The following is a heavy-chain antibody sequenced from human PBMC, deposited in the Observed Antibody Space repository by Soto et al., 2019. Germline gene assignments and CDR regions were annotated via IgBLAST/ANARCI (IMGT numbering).Heavy chain of an antibody. Sequence: PXXTLSLTCTVSGGSISSYYWRWIPQPPGKGLEWIGYIYYSGSTNYNPSLKSRVTISVDTSKNQFSLKLSSVTAAHTAVYYCARDIMGTNYYYYGMDVWGQGTTVTVSS. CDR1: GGSISSYY. CDR3: ARDIMGTNYYYYGMDV. CDR2: IYYSGST. D-gene: IGHD2-8*01. V-gene: IGHV4-59*01. J-gene: IGHJ6*02.